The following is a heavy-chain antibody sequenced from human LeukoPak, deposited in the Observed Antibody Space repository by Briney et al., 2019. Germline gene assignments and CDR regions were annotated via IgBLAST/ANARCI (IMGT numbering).Heavy chain of an antibody. CDR2: ISAYNGNT. CDR1: GYTFIDYG. J-gene: IGHJ5*02. CDR3: ARVLCSTTSCYENENWSYP. Sequence: ASVKVSCKASGYTFIDYGLNWVRQAPGQGLEWMGGISAYNGNTKYAQNLQGRVTMTTDTSTSTAYMELRSLRSDDTPVYYCARVLCSTTSCYENENWSYPWGHGTLVTVSS. D-gene: IGHD2-2*01. V-gene: IGHV1-18*01.